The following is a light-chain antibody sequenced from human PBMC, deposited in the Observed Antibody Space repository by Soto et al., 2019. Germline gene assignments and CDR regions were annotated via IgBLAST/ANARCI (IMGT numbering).Light chain of an antibody. J-gene: IGKJ4*01. CDR3: QQRSNWPPYLT. CDR1: RSVNSS. CDR2: AAS. Sequence: EIVLTQSPATLSLSPGARATLSCRASRSVNSSLAWYQQKPGQAPRLLFHAASNRPPGIPARFSGSGSGTDFTLTISSLEPEDCAIYYCQQRSNWPPYLTFGGGTKVEVK. V-gene: IGKV3-11*01.